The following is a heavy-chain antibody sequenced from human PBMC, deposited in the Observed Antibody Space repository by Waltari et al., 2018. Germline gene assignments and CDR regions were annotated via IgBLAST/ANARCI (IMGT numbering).Heavy chain of an antibody. CDR1: GFSFSNYW. J-gene: IGHJ4*02. V-gene: IGHV3-7*04. CDR2: IDKDGSEK. CDR3: AGGSGWLPDS. D-gene: IGHD6-19*01. Sequence: EVHLVESGGGLVQPGGSLRLSCAASGFSFSNYWMNWVRQAPGEGLEWVANIDKDGSEKNYVDSVKGRFTISRDNAKSSVYLQMNSLRAEDTAVYYCAGGSGWLPDSWGQGTLVTVSS.